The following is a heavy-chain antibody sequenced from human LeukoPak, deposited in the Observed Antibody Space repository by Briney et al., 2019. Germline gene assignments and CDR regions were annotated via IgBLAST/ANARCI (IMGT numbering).Heavy chain of an antibody. D-gene: IGHD6-6*01. Sequence: GRSLRLSCAASGFTFDDYAMHWVRQAPGKGLEWVAFIRYDGSNKYYADSVKGRFTISRDNSKNTLYLQMNSLRAEDTAVYYCAKIKSIAARPGAFDIWGQGTMVTVSS. V-gene: IGHV3-30*02. CDR3: AKIKSIAARPGAFDI. CDR1: GFTFDDYA. J-gene: IGHJ3*02. CDR2: IRYDGSNK.